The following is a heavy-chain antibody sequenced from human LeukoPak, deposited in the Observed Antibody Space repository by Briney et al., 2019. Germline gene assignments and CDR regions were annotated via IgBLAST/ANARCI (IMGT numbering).Heavy chain of an antibody. CDR2: IYYSGST. J-gene: IGHJ3*02. D-gene: IGHD3-22*01. Sequence: SETLSLTCTVSGGSISSSSYYWGWIRQPPGKGLEWIGSIYYSGSTYYNPSLKSRVTISVDTSKNQFSLKLSSVTAADTAVYYCARGNQSITMIAHLGAFDIWGQGTMVTVSS. V-gene: IGHV4-39*07. CDR3: ARGNQSITMIAHLGAFDI. CDR1: GGSISSSSYY.